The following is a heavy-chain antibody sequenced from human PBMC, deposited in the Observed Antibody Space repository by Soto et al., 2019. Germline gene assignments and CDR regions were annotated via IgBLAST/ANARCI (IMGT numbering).Heavy chain of an antibody. CDR3: ARSPRDYVWGSYRHFDY. Sequence: SVKVSCKASGGTFSSYAISWVRQAPGQGLEWMGGIIPIFGTANYAQKFQGRVTITADESTSTAYMELSSLRSEDTAVYYCARSPRDYVWGSYRHFDYWGQGTLVTVSS. V-gene: IGHV1-69*13. CDR2: IIPIFGTA. J-gene: IGHJ4*02. D-gene: IGHD3-16*02. CDR1: GGTFSSYA.